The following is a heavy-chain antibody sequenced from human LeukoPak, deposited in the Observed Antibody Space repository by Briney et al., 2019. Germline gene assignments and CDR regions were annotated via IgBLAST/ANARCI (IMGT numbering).Heavy chain of an antibody. CDR3: ARDPGSGWYPTSVPDY. V-gene: IGHV3-21*01. CDR1: GFTFSSYS. D-gene: IGHD6-19*01. CDR2: ISSSSSYI. J-gene: IGHJ4*02. Sequence: GGSLRLSCAASGFTFSSYSMNWVRQAPGKGLEWVSSISSSSSYIYYADSVKGRFTISRDNAKNSLYPQMNSLRAEDTAVYYCARDPGSGWYPTSVPDYWGQGTLVTVSS.